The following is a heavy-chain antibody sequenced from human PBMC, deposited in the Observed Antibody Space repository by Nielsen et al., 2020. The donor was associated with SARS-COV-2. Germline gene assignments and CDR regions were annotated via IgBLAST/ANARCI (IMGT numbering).Heavy chain of an antibody. CDR2: IIPVFRTP. D-gene: IGHD3-22*01. J-gene: IGHJ4*02. V-gene: IGHV1-69*13. Sequence: SVKVSCKASGYTFRSYGINWVRQAPGQGLEWMGGIIPVFRTPNYAQKFQDRVTLSADEATNTAYMELSSLRSDDTAVYYCATGDDTSGYYGDYWGQGTLVTVSS. CDR3: ATGDDTSGYYGDY. CDR1: GYTFRSYG.